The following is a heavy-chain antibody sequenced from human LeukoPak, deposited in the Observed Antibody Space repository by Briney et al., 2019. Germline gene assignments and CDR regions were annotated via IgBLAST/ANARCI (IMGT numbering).Heavy chain of an antibody. V-gene: IGHV3-64*01. Sequence: PGGSLRLSCAASGFTFNSYAMHWVRQAPGKGLEYVSAISSNGGSTYYANSVKGRSTISRDNSKNTLYLQMGSLRAEDMAVYYCARVDYSNYYGMDVWGQGTTVTVAS. D-gene: IGHD4-11*01. CDR2: ISSNGGST. J-gene: IGHJ6*02. CDR1: GFTFNSYA. CDR3: ARVDYSNYYGMDV.